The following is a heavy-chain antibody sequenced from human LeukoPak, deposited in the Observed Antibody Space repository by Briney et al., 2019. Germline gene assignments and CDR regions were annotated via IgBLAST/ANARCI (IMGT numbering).Heavy chain of an antibody. D-gene: IGHD6-13*01. CDR1: GFTFSSYD. J-gene: IGHJ4*02. Sequence: AGGSLRLSCAASGFTFSSYDMHWVRQATGKGLEWVSAIGTAGDTYYPGSVKGRFTISRENAKNTLYLQMNSLRAEDTAVYYCAKTLAAAGRGMGDYWGQGTLVTVSS. CDR2: IGTAGDT. CDR3: AKTLAAAGRGMGDY. V-gene: IGHV3-13*01.